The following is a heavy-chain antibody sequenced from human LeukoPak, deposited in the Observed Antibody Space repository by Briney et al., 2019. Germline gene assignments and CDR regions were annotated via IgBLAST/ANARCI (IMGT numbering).Heavy chain of an antibody. V-gene: IGHV4-59*08. J-gene: IGHJ4*02. CDR1: GGSISTYY. D-gene: IGHD3-10*01. CDR2: IYYSGST. Sequence: SETLSLTYTVSGGSISTYYCSWIRQPPGKGLESIGYIYYSGSTNYNPSLKSRVTISVDTSKNQFSLKLSSVTAADTAVYYCARHDYGSGSYMDFWGQGTLVTVSS. CDR3: ARHDYGSGSYMDF.